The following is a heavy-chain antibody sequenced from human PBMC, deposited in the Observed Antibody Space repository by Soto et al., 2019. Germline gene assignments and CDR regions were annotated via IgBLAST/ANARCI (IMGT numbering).Heavy chain of an antibody. D-gene: IGHD2-15*01. V-gene: IGHV3-66*01. CDR3: ARDDVLCDGGRCYGIPLDV. Sequence: GGSLRLSCAASGFTVSSKYMTWVRQAPGKGLEWVSLIQSGGTTYYADSVKGRFTISRDTSENTLHLQMDSLRVEDTAVYYCARDDVLCDGGRCYGIPLDVWGQGTMVTVSS. J-gene: IGHJ6*02. CDR1: GFTVSSKY. CDR2: IQSGGTT.